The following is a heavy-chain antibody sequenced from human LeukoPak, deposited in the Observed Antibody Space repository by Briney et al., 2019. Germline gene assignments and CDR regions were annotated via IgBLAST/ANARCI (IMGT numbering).Heavy chain of an antibody. CDR3: AREDYYGSGNYVAWGGPFDV. CDR1: GFSFSSYW. D-gene: IGHD3-10*01. Sequence: PPGGSLRLSCAASGFSFSSYWMTWVREAPGKGLEWVANIKQDGGEKYYVDSVKGRFTISRDNAKNSVYLQMNSLRAEDTAAYYCAREDYYGSGNYVAWGGPFDVWGQGTTVTVSS. V-gene: IGHV3-7*01. J-gene: IGHJ3*01. CDR2: IKQDGGEK.